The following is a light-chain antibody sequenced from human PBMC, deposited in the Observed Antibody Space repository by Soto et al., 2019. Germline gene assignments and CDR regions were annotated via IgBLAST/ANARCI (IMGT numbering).Light chain of an antibody. Sequence: LTQPASVSGSPGQAITISCTGSSGDVGGYNCVSWYQQHPGKAPKLMIYEVSNRPSGVSNRFSGSKSGSTASLTISGLQAEDEADYYCSPFTLSSTLYVLGTETKVTVL. CDR3: SPFTLSSTLYV. V-gene: IGLV2-14*01. CDR1: SGDVGGYNC. J-gene: IGLJ1*01. CDR2: EVS.